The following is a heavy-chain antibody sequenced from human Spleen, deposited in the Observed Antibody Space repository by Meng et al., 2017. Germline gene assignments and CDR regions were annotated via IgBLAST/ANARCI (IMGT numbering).Heavy chain of an antibody. CDR2: IYPGDSDT. CDR1: GFTFSSYW. D-gene: IGHD3-10*01. J-gene: IGHJ1*01. Sequence: GESLKISCAASGFTFSSYWMSWVRQAPGKGLEWVGIIYPGDSDTRYSPSFQGQVTISADKSISTAYLQWSSLKASDTAMYYCARSATSGSLEYFQQWGQGTLVTVSS. CDR3: ARSATSGSLEYFQQ. V-gene: IGHV5-51*01.